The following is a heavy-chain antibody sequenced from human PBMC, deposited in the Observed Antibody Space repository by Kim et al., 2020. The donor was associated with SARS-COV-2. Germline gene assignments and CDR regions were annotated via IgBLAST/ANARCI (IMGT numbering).Heavy chain of an antibody. D-gene: IGHD3-9*01. V-gene: IGHV1-18*01. CDR3: AREYYDILTGYSNFDY. Sequence: KLQGRVTMTTDTSTSTAYMELRSLRSDDTAVYYCAREYYDILTGYSNFDYWGQGTLVTVSS. J-gene: IGHJ4*02.